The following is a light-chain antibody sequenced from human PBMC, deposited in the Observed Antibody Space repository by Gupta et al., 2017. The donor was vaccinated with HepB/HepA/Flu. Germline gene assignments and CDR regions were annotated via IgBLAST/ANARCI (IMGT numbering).Light chain of an antibody. CDR2: WAS. J-gene: IGKJ1*01. CDR3: QQYVNTPRT. Sequence: DIVMTQSPDSLAVSLGERATINCKSSQSGSYSSNNKNYLAWYQQKPGQPPKLLIYWASTRESGVPDRFSGSGSGTDFTLTISSLQAEDVAVYYCQQYVNTPRTFGQGTKVEIK. CDR1: QSGSYSSNNKNY. V-gene: IGKV4-1*01.